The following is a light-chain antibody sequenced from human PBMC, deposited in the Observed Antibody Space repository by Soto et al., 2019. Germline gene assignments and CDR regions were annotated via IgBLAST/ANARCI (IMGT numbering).Light chain of an antibody. Sequence: VLTQSPGTLSLSPVQSPTLCCTPSQSVNSRYIAWYQVKPGQAPRLLIYEASSRATGIPDRFSGGGSGTDFTLSISKVEPEDFAVYYCQQYGRPPRATFGQGTRLEI. V-gene: IGKV3-20*01. CDR1: QSVNSRY. CDR3: QQYGRPPRAT. J-gene: IGKJ5*01. CDR2: EAS.